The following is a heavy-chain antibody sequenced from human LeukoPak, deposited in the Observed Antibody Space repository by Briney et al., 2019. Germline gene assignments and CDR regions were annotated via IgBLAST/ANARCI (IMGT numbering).Heavy chain of an antibody. CDR2: ISSSSSYI. CDR1: GLTFSSYS. J-gene: IGHJ3*02. Sequence: GGSLRLSCAASGLTFSSYSMNWVRQAPGKGLELVSSISSSSSYIYYADSVKGRFTISRDNAKNSLYLQMNSLRAEDTAVYYCARASGYTSGWYDDAFDIWGQGTMVTVSS. CDR3: ARASGYTSGWYDDAFDI. D-gene: IGHD6-19*01. V-gene: IGHV3-21*01.